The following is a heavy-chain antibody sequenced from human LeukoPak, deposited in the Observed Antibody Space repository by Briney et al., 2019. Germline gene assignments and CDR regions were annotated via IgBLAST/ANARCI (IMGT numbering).Heavy chain of an antibody. CDR2: ISSSGSTI. CDR3: ATYDSSGYSDY. CDR1: GFTFSDYY. D-gene: IGHD3-22*01. J-gene: IGHJ4*02. Sequence: GGSLRLSCAAPGFTFSDYYMSWIRQAPGKGLEWVSYISSSGSTIYYADSVKGRFTISRDNAKNSLYLQMNSLRAEDTAVYHCATYDSSGYSDYWGQGTLVTVSS. V-gene: IGHV3-11*04.